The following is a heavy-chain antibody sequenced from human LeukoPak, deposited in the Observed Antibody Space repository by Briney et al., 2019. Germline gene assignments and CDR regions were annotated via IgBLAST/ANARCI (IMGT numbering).Heavy chain of an antibody. CDR1: GGSFSTYA. D-gene: IGHD4-17*01. V-gene: IGHV1-69*05. CDR3: SNNAFGDYAFDY. Sequence: SVKVSCKASGGSFSTYAISWVRQAPGQGLEWMGGIIPIYGTRNYAQKFQGRVTITTDAYTTTTYTAYMELSSLRTEDTAVYYCSNNAFGDYAFDYWGQGTLVTVSS. CDR2: IIPIYGTR. J-gene: IGHJ4*02.